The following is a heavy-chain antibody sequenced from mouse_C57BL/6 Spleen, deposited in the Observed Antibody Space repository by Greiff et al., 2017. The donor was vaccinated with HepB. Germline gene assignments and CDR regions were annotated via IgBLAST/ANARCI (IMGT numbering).Heavy chain of an antibody. CDR3: ARGQPSAMDY. CDR1: GYTFTSYG. Sequence: QVQLQQSGAELARPGASVKLSCKASGYTFTSYGISWVKQRTGQGLEWIGEIYPRSGNTYYNEKFKGKATLTADKSSRTAYMEIRSLTSEDSAVYFCARGQPSAMDYWGQGTSVTVSS. D-gene: IGHD6-1*01. CDR2: IYPRSGNT. J-gene: IGHJ4*01. V-gene: IGHV1-81*01.